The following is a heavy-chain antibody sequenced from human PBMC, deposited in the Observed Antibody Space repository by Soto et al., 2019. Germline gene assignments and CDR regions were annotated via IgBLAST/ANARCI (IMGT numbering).Heavy chain of an antibody. D-gene: IGHD3-22*01. Sequence: PSETQSPTYSFSGDSVTSHYVTWIRQSPEKGLEWIGYVSYSGNTNYNPFLKSRITISVDTSKNQFSLTLISVTAADTAVYFCAGRRTISMNYWGQGTLVTVSS. CDR1: GDSVTSHY. CDR3: AGRRTISMNY. J-gene: IGHJ4*02. V-gene: IGHV4-59*02. CDR2: VSYSGNT.